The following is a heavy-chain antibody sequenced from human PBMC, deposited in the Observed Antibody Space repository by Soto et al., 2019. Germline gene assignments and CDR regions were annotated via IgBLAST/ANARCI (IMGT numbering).Heavy chain of an antibody. CDR3: ACVAPTIFGAQFHHNLVDV. V-gene: IGHV3-11*06. CDR1: GFKFSDYH. CDR2: ISSSGTYT. J-gene: IGHJ6*02. D-gene: IGHD3-3*01. Sequence: GGSLRLSCAASGFKFSDYHMTWIRQAQGKGLEWISYISSSGTYTTYTDSVKGRFTVSRDNAKSSLYLQMNSLRGEDTAVYYCACVAPTIFGAQFHHNLVDVWGQGNTVTVAS.